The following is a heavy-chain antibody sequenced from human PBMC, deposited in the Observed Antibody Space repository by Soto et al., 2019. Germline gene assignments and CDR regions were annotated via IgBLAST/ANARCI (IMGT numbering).Heavy chain of an antibody. CDR1: GFTFRNYG. CDR2: IYYDGSNK. Sequence: QVQLVESGGGVVQPGRSLRLSCAASGFTFRNYGMHWVRQAPGKGLEWVAVIYYDGSNKLCAESVKGRFTISRDNPKNTLYLQMNSLRAEDTAVYYCATDRTRYSDYWGQGTLVTVSS. J-gene: IGHJ4*02. V-gene: IGHV3-33*01. D-gene: IGHD1-7*01. CDR3: ATDRTRYSDY.